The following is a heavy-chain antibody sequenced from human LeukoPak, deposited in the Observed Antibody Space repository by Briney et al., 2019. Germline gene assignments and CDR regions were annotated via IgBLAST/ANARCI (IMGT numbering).Heavy chain of an antibody. J-gene: IGHJ4*02. Sequence: GGSLRLSCAASGFTFSSYAKHWVRQAPGKGLEWVSVISYDGSNKYYADSVKGRFTISRDNSKNTLYLQMNSLRAEDTAVYYCARALVEMATPLDYWGQGTLVTVSS. CDR1: GFTFSSYA. V-gene: IGHV3-30*04. CDR3: ARALVEMATPLDY. D-gene: IGHD5-24*01. CDR2: ISYDGSNK.